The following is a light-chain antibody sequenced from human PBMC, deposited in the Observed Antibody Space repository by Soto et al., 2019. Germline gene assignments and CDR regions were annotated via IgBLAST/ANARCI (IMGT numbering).Light chain of an antibody. CDR3: SSFTGSDNP. CDR2: EVS. CDR1: SSDIGAYNY. V-gene: IGLV2-8*01. Sequence: QSALTQPPSASGSPGQSVTISCTGTSSDIGAYNYVSWYQQYPGKAPKLIIYEVSQRPSGVPDRFSGSKSGNTASLTVSGLQLEDEADYYCSSFTGSDNPFCGGTKLTVL. J-gene: IGLJ2*01.